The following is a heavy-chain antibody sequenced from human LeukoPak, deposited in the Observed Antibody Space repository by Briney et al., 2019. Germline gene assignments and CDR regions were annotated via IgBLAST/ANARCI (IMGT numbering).Heavy chain of an antibody. CDR1: GGSISSGGYY. V-gene: IGHV4-30-2*01. D-gene: IGHD3-3*01. CDR2: IYHSGST. Sequence: PSQTLSLTCTVSGGSISSGGYYWSWIRQPPGKGLEWIGYIYHSGSTYYNPSLKSRVTISVDRSKNQFSPKLSSVTAADTAVYYCAREPFWSGYEDYWGQGTLVTVSS. J-gene: IGHJ4*02. CDR3: AREPFWSGYEDY.